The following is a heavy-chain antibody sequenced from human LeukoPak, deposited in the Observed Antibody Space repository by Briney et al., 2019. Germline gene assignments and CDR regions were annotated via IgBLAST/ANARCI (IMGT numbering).Heavy chain of an antibody. Sequence: SETLSLTCTVSGGSISSYYRSWIRQPPGKGLEWIGYIYYSGSTNYNPSLKSRVTISLDTSKNQFFLKLSSVTAADTAVYYCARHFYGGNLDFDYWGQGTLVTVSS. CDR3: ARHFYGGNLDFDY. D-gene: IGHD4-23*01. V-gene: IGHV4-59*01. J-gene: IGHJ4*02. CDR1: GGSISSYY. CDR2: IYYSGST.